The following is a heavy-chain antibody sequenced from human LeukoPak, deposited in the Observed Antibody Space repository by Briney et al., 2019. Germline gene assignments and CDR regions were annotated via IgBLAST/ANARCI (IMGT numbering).Heavy chain of an antibody. V-gene: IGHV4-39*07. J-gene: IGHJ5*02. D-gene: IGHD2-15*01. Sequence: SETLSLTFTVSGGSISSSSYYWGWIRQPPGKGLEWIGSIYYSGSTNYNPSLKSRVTISVDPSKNQFSLRLTSVTAADTAMYYCARVRCTGGSCYPNWFDPWGQGTLVIVSS. CDR3: ARVRCTGGSCYPNWFDP. CDR1: GGSISSSSYY. CDR2: IYYSGST.